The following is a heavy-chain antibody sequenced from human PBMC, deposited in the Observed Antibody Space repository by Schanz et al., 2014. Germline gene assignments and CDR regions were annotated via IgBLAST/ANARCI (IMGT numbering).Heavy chain of an antibody. CDR3: ARHLVNAYGLDL. D-gene: IGHD3-3*02. V-gene: IGHV4-34*01. CDR2: IHHSGSI. J-gene: IGHJ6*02. CDR1: GGPFSGYF. Sequence: QVQLQQWGAGLLKPSETLSLTCAVYGGPFSGYFWSWIRQSPGKGLQWIGEIHHSGSIIYNPSLRSGVTISMDTSKNQFFLKVTSVTAADTAVYYCARHLVNAYGLDLWGQGTTVTVSS.